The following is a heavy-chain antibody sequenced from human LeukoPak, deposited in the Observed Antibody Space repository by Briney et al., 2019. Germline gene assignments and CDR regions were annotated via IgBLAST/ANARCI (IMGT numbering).Heavy chain of an antibody. Sequence: GGSLRLSCAASGFTFSSYAMHWVRQAPGKGLEWVAVISYDGSNKYYADSVKGRFTISRDNSKNTLYLQMNSLRAEDTAVYYCARDLSSSSSGWYVAYYYYGMDVWGQGTTVTVSS. V-gene: IGHV3-30-3*01. CDR2: ISYDGSNK. D-gene: IGHD6-19*01. CDR3: ARDLSSSSSGWYVAYYYYGMDV. CDR1: GFTFSSYA. J-gene: IGHJ6*02.